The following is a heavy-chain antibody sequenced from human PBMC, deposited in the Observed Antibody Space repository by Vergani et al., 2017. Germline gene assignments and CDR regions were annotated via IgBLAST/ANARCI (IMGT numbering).Heavy chain of an antibody. V-gene: IGHV4-34*01. CDR3: ARGSSVATTAMVEFDY. CDR1: GGYFSGYY. Sequence: QVQLQQWGAGLLKPSETLSLTCAVFGGYFSGYYWSWIRPPPGKGLGWIGAINHSGRTNYNPSLKSRVTISVDTSKNQFSLKLSSLNAPDTAVYYCARGSSVATTAMVEFDYWGQGTLVTVSA. CDR2: INHSGRT. J-gene: IGHJ4*02. D-gene: IGHD5-18*01.